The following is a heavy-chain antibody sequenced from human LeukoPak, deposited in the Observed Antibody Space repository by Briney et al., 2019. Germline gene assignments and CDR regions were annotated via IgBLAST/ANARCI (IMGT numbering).Heavy chain of an antibody. J-gene: IGHJ6*03. Sequence: PGGSLRLSCAASGFTFSSYSMNWVRQAPGKGLEWVSSISSSSSYIYYADSVKGRFTISRDNAKNSLYLQMNSLRAEDTAVYYSARSFRSAPYQYYFYHYYMDVSRKGTTVSDSS. CDR3: ARSFRSAPYQYYFYHYYMDV. D-gene: IGHD2-2*01. CDR2: ISSSSSYI. CDR1: GFTFSSYS. V-gene: IGHV3-21*01.